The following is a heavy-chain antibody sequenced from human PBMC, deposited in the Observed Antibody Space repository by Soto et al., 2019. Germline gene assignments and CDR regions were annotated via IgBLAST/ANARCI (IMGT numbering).Heavy chain of an antibody. J-gene: IGHJ4*02. V-gene: IGHV4-34*01. CDR1: GGSFSGYY. Sequence: SETLSLTCAVYGGSFSGYYWSWIRQPPGKGLEWIGEINHSGSTNYNPSLKSRVTISVDTSKNQFSLKLSSVTAADTAVYYCARGIIVVVPSATITYYFDYWGQGTLVTVSS. CDR2: INHSGST. CDR3: ARGIIVVVPSATITYYFDY. D-gene: IGHD2-2*01.